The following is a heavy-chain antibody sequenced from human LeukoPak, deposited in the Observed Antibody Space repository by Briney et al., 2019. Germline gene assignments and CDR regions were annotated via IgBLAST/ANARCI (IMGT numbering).Heavy chain of an antibody. CDR3: ARDWYDSSGYYFYYFDY. D-gene: IGHD3-22*01. Sequence: PGGSLRLSCAASGFTFSSYWMSWVRQALGKGLEWVANIKQDGSEKYYVDSVKGRFTISRDNAKNSLYLQMNSLRAEDTAVYYCARDWYDSSGYYFYYFDYWGQGTLVTVSS. CDR2: IKQDGSEK. CDR1: GFTFSSYW. V-gene: IGHV3-7*01. J-gene: IGHJ4*02.